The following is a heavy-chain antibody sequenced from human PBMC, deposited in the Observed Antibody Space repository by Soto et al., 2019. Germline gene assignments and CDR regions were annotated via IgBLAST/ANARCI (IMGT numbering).Heavy chain of an antibody. V-gene: IGHV3-23*01. D-gene: IGHD4-17*01. J-gene: IGHJ4*02. Sequence: GGSLRLSCAVSGFAFSSYAMSWVRQAPGEGLEWVSAISGGGVSTYYADSVKGRFTISRDNSKNTLSLQMNSLRAEDTAVYYCAKDRRRGWSTVTTEFDYWGQGTLVTVSS. CDR2: ISGGGVST. CDR3: AKDRRRGWSTVTTEFDY. CDR1: GFAFSSYA.